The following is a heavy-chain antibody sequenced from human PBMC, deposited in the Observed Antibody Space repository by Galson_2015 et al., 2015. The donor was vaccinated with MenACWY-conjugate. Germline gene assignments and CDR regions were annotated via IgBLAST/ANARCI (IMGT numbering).Heavy chain of an antibody. J-gene: IGHJ4*02. CDR2: IDPVRDTT. CDR3: ARSPLRWNDPGPFDY. V-gene: IGHV1-46*01. Sequence: SVKVSCKASGYSFTSYYIHWVRQAPGQGLEWVGVIDPVRDTTKYAQNFQGRVSMTRDTSTITVFMELSSLRSEDTAVHYCARSPLRWNDPGPFDYWGQGTLVTVSS. CDR1: GYSFTSYY. D-gene: IGHD1-1*01.